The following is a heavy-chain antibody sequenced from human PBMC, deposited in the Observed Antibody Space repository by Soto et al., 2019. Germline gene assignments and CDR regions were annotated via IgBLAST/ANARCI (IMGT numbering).Heavy chain of an antibody. CDR1: GFVFSSYS. Sequence: ESGGGLVKPGGSLRLSCAASGFVFSSYSMSWARQAPGKGLEWVSVISGSGDSSYYANSVKGRFTISRDNSKNMLYLEMGSLRDEDTAVYYCANGIVEGRRHYYAMDVWGQGTPVVVSS. J-gene: IGHJ6*02. V-gene: IGHV3-23*01. CDR2: ISGSGDSS. CDR3: ANGIVEGRRHYYAMDV. D-gene: IGHD3-22*01.